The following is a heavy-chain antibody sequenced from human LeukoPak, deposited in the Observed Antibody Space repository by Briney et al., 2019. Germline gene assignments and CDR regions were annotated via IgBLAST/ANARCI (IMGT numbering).Heavy chain of an antibody. J-gene: IGHJ6*03. CDR2: INPNSGGT. V-gene: IGHV1-2*02. CDR3: ARGALTDGYSSSWYYYYYYMDV. D-gene: IGHD6-13*01. CDR1: GYTFTGYY. Sequence: ASVKVSCKASGYTFTGYYMHWVRQAPGQGLEWMGWINPNSGGTNYAQKFQGRVTMTRDTSISTAYMELSRLRSDDTAVYYCARGALTDGYSSSWYYYYYYMDVWGKGTTVTVSS.